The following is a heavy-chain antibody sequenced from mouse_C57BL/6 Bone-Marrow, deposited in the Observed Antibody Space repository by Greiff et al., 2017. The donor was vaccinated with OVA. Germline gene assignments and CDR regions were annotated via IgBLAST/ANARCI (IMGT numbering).Heavy chain of an antibody. D-gene: IGHD1-1*01. CDR3: TTPSGSSYYFDY. J-gene: IGHJ2*01. CDR2: LDPENGDT. Sequence: VQLQQSGAELVRPGASVKLSCTASGFNIKDDYMHWVKQRPEQGLEWIGWLDPENGDTEYASKFQGKATITADTSSNTAYLQLSSLTSEDTAVYYGTTPSGSSYYFDYWGQGTTLTVSS. V-gene: IGHV14-4*01. CDR1: GFNIKDDY.